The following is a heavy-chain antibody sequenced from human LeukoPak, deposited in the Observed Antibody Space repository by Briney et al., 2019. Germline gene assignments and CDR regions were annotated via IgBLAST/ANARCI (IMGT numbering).Heavy chain of an antibody. D-gene: IGHD5-12*01. CDR2: IYHSGST. J-gene: IGHJ4*02. V-gene: IGHV4-30-2*01. Sequence: SQTLSLTCAVSGGSISSGGYSCRWIRQPPGKGLEWIGYIYHSGSTYYNPSLKSRVTISVDRSKNQFSLKLSSVTAADTAVYYCARSRGYSGYDAFDYWGQGTLVTVSS. CDR3: ARSRGYSGYDAFDY. CDR1: GGSISSGGYS.